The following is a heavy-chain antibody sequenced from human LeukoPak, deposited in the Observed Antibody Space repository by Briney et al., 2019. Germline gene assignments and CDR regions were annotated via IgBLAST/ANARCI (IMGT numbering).Heavy chain of an antibody. CDR1: GGSFSGYY. J-gene: IGHJ4*02. Sequence: MTSETLSLTCAVYGGSFSGYYWSWIRQPPGKGLEWIGEINHSGSTNYNPSLKSRVTISVDTSKNQFSLKLSSVTAADTAVYYCARGLEQQLVRVDFDCWGQGTLVTVSS. V-gene: IGHV4-34*01. D-gene: IGHD6-13*01. CDR2: INHSGST. CDR3: ARGLEQQLVRVDFDC.